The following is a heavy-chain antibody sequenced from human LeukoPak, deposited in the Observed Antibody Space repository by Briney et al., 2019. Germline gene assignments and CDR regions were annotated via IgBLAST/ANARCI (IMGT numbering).Heavy chain of an antibody. D-gene: IGHD2-2*02. J-gene: IGHJ6*03. CDR2: FDPEDGET. V-gene: IGHV1-24*01. CDR1: GYTLTELS. CDR3: ARVGSREVVPAAIMPYYYYYMDV. Sequence: ASVKVSCKVSGYTLTELSMHWVRQAPGKGLEWMGGFDPEDGETIYAQKFQGRVTMTEDTSTDTAYMELSSLRSEDTAVYYCARVGSREVVPAAIMPYYYYYMDVWGKGTTVTVSS.